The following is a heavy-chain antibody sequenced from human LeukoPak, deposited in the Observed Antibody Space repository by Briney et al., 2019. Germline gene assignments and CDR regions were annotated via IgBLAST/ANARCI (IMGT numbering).Heavy chain of an antibody. CDR1: GFTFDDYG. Sequence: PGGSLRLSCAASGFTFDDYGMSWVRQAPGKGLEWVSGISWNSGSIGYADSVKGRFTISRDNAKNSLYLQMNSLRAEDMALYYCAKESAIGYFDYWGQGTLVTVSS. V-gene: IGHV3-9*03. CDR2: ISWNSGSI. J-gene: IGHJ4*02. CDR3: AKESAIGYFDY. D-gene: IGHD2-2*02.